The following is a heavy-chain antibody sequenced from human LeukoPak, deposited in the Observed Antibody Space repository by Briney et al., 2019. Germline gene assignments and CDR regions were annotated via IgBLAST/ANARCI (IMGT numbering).Heavy chain of an antibody. J-gene: IGHJ5*02. CDR2: IYYSGST. V-gene: IGHV4-59*01. CDR3: ARSSENYFGP. CDR1: GGSISGYY. D-gene: IGHD1-26*01. Sequence: SETLSLTCTVSGGSISGYYWSWIRQPPGKGLEWIGEIYYSGSTKYNPFLKSRVTISIDTSKNHFSLKLSSVTAADTAVYYCARSSENYFGPWGQGTLVTVSS.